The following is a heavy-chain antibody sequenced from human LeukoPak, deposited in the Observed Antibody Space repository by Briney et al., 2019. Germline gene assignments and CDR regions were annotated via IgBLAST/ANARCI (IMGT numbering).Heavy chain of an antibody. CDR2: IWYDGSNK. J-gene: IGHJ4*02. CDR1: GFTFSSYG. D-gene: IGHD2-2*01. Sequence: GGSLRLSCAASGFTFSSYGMHWVRQAPGKGLEWVAVIWYDGSNKYYADSVKGRFTISRDNSKNTLYLQMNSLRAEDTAVYYCARDYPSRTWHIVVVPARKINSLDYWGQGTLVTVSS. V-gene: IGHV3-33*01. CDR3: ARDYPSRTWHIVVVPARKINSLDY.